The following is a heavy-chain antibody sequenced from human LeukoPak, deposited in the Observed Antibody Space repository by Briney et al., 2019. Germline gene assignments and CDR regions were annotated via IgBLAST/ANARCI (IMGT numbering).Heavy chain of an antibody. J-gene: IGHJ4*02. CDR3: AKDWASGNYFDY. CDR2: IGSGGTST. CDR1: GFTFDNYA. Sequence: GGSLRLSCAASGFTFDNYAMSWVRQAPGKGLEWVPAIGSGGTSTYYADSVKGRFTISRDNSKNTVYLQMNSLRAEDTAVYYCAKDWASGNYFDYWGQGTLVTVSS. D-gene: IGHD1-14*01. V-gene: IGHV3-23*01.